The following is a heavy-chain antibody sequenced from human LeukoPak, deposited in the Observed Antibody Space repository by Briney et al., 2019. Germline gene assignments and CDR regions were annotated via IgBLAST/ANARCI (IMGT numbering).Heavy chain of an antibody. CDR1: GYTFTGYY. CDR3: AKELNSYGYAFDV. J-gene: IGHJ3*01. Sequence: GASVKVSCKASGYTFTGYYMHWVRQAPGQGLEWMGWINPNSGGTNHAQKFQGRVTMTRDTSISTAYMELSRLRSDDTAVYYCAKELNSYGYAFDVWGQGTMVTVSS. D-gene: IGHD5-18*01. CDR2: INPNSGGT. V-gene: IGHV1-2*02.